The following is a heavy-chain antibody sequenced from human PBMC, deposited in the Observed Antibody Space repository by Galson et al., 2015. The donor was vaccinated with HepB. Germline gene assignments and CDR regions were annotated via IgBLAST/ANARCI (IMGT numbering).Heavy chain of an antibody. CDR2: IWYDGSNK. Sequence: SLRLSCAASGFTFSRYGMHWVRQAPGKGLEWVAVIWYDGSNKYYADSVKGRFTISRDNSKNTLYLQMNSLRAEDTAVYYCARARTISSGYYYEVDYWGQGTLVTVSS. J-gene: IGHJ4*02. CDR1: GFTFSRYG. V-gene: IGHV3-33*01. CDR3: ARARTISSGYYYEVDY. D-gene: IGHD3-22*01.